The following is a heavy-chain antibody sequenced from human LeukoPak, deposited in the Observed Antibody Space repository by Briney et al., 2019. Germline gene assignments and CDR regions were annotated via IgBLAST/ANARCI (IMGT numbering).Heavy chain of an antibody. CDR2: IRSKGYGGTT. CDR3: TRGAYAAGY. J-gene: IGHJ4*02. Sequence: PGRSLRLSCTASGFTFGDYVMSWARQAPGKGLEWVGFIRSKGYGGTTEYAASVKGRFTISRDDSKSFAYLQINSLKTEDTGVYYCTRGAYAAGYWGQGTLVTVSS. V-gene: IGHV3-49*04. CDR1: GFTFGDYV. D-gene: IGHD4-17*01.